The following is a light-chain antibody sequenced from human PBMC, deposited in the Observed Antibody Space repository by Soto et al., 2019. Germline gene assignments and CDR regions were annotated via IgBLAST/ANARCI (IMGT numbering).Light chain of an antibody. CDR2: GAS. CDR3: QQYGGSPGT. J-gene: IGKJ1*01. Sequence: EIVMTQSPATLSVSPGERATLSCRASQSVSSNLAWYQQKPGQAPRLLIYGASTRATGIPARFSGSGSGTEFTLTISRLEPEDFAVYYCQQYGGSPGTFGQGTKVDI. V-gene: IGKV3-15*01. CDR1: QSVSSN.